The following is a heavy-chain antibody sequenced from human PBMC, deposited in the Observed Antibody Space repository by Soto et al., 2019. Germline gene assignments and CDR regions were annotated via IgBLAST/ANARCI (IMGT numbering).Heavy chain of an antibody. CDR1: GGSIRSGDYY. CDR3: ARAVVGYSYFGGSWFDP. V-gene: IGHV4-30-4*01. D-gene: IGHD5-18*01. CDR2: IYYSGST. Sequence: QVQLQESGPGLVKPSQTLSLTCTVSGGSIRSGDYYWSWIRQPPGKGLEWIGYIYYSGSTYYNPSLKSRVTISVDTSKNQFSLKLSSVTAADTAVYYCARAVVGYSYFGGSWFDPWGQGTLVTVSS. J-gene: IGHJ5*02.